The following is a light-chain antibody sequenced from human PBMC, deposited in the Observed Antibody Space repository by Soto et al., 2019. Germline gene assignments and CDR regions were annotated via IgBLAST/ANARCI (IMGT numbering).Light chain of an antibody. V-gene: IGLV2-8*01. J-gene: IGLJ1*01. CDR2: DVS. CDR1: TSDVGGYNY. CDR3: NSYGGSDNYV. Sequence: QSAVTHPPAASGCPGQSVTISCTGTTSDVGGYNYVAWYQQYPGKAPKLIMYDVSKRPSGVPDRFTGSKSGNTASLTVSGLQAEDEADYYCNSYGGSDNYVFGTWTKVTVL.